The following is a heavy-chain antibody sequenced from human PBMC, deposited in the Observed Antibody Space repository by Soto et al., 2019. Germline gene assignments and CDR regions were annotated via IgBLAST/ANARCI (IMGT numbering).Heavy chain of an antibody. Sequence: ASVKVSCKASGGTFSSYAISWVRQAPGQGLEWMGGIIPIFGTANYAQKFQGRVTITADESTATASMELRSLTSDDTAVYYCGREGWQLAQEKYYQFNGMDVWGQGTTVTVSS. D-gene: IGHD2-15*01. CDR3: GREGWQLAQEKYYQFNGMDV. V-gene: IGHV1-69*13. CDR1: GGTFSSYA. CDR2: IIPIFGTA. J-gene: IGHJ6*02.